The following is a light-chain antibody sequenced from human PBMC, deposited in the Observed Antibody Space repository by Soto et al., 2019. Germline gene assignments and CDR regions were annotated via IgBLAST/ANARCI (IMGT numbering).Light chain of an antibody. V-gene: IGKV1-5*03. J-gene: IGKJ1*01. CDR3: QEYHSFSVT. Sequence: DFQMTQSPSTLSASVGDRVTITCRASESISSWLAWYQQKPGKAPKLLIYRASNLESGVPSRFSGSGSGTEFTLTISSLQPEDFATYYCQEYHSFSVTFGQGTKVDIK. CDR1: ESISSW. CDR2: RAS.